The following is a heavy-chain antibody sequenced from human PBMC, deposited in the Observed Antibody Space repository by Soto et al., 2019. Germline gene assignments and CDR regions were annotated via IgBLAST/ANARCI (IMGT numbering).Heavy chain of an antibody. CDR2: IDGGSSAI. J-gene: IGHJ4*02. V-gene: IGHV3-48*02. Sequence: GGSLRLSCAASGFIFSDYSMNWVRQFPGKGLEWIAYIDGGSSAIHYTDSVKGRFTISRDNARNSLYLQMNSLRDEDTAVYYCTREGSWGRGTQVTVSS. CDR1: GFIFSDYS. CDR3: TREGS.